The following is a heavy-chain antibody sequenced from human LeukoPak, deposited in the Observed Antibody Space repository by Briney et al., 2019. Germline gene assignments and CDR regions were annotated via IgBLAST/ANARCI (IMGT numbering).Heavy chain of an antibody. CDR1: GYTFTNYD. D-gene: IGHD5-12*01. CDR3: ARDLSGYDFEAYYYYGMDV. V-gene: IGHV1-8*01. Sequence: GASVKVSCKASGYTFTNYDINWVRQATGQGLEWMGWMNPNSGNTGYAQKFQGRVTMTRNTSISTAYMELSSLRSEDTAVYYCARDLSGYDFEAYYYYGMDVWGQGTTVTVSS. J-gene: IGHJ6*02. CDR2: MNPNSGNT.